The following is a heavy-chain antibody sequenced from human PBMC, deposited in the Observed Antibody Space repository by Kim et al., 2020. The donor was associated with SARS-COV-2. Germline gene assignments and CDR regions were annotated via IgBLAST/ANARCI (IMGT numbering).Heavy chain of an antibody. Sequence: SETLSLTRTVSGGSISSGGYYWSWIRQHPGKGLEWIGYIYYSGSTYYNPSLKSRVTISVDTSKNQFSLKLSSVTAADTAVYYCARDTTYYYDSSGYSNWFDPWGQGTLVTVSS. CDR3: ARDTTYYYDSSGYSNWFDP. CDR2: IYYSGST. V-gene: IGHV4-31*03. J-gene: IGHJ5*02. D-gene: IGHD3-22*01. CDR1: GGSISSGGYY.